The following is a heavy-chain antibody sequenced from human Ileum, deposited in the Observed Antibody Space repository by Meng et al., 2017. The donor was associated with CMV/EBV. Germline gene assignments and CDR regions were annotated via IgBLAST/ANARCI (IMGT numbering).Heavy chain of an antibody. V-gene: IGHV4-39*01. CDR3: ARRLGYEFDS. CDR2: IFYSGST. Sequence: SETLSLTCTVSGGAINRSTYFWGWIRQPPGKGLEWIGSIFYSGSTYYNPSLKSRVSISVDTSKNQFSLKLDSVTAADTAAYFCARRLGYEFDSWGQGSLVTVSS. D-gene: IGHD5-12*01. J-gene: IGHJ4*02. CDR1: GGAINRSTYF.